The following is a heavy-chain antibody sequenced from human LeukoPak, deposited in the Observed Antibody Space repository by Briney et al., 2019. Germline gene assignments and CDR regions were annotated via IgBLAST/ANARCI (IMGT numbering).Heavy chain of an antibody. CDR2: IYSGGST. CDR1: GFTVSSNY. D-gene: IGHD2-2*01. J-gene: IGHJ6*02. CDR3: ARDHAGVNGMDV. V-gene: IGHV3-66*01. Sequence: PGGSLRLSCAASGFTVSSNYMSWVCQAPGKGLEWVSVIYSGGSTYYADSVKGRFTISRDNSKNTLYLTMNSLRAEDTAVYYCARDHAGVNGMDVWGQGTMVTVSS.